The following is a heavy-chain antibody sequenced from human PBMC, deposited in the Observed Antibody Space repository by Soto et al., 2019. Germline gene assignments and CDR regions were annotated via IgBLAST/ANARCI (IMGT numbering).Heavy chain of an antibody. V-gene: IGHV1-18*01. CDR1: GYTFTSYG. J-gene: IGHJ5*02. D-gene: IGHD3-10*01. CDR2: ISAYNGNT. CDR3: ARGERSRVTPHLPILGFGERNSFDP. Sequence: QVQLVQSGAEVKKPGASVKVSCKASGYTFTSYGISWVRQAPGQGLEWMGWISAYNGNTNYAQKLQGRVTMTTDTSTSTAYMELRSLRSDDTAVYYCARGERSRVTPHLPILGFGERNSFDPWGQGTLVTVSS.